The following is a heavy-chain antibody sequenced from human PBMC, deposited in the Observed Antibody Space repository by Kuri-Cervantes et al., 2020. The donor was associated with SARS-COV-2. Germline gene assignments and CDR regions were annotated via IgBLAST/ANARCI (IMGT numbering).Heavy chain of an antibody. CDR3: YCAPKEGFDS. CDR1: GYTFTSYA. V-gene: IGHV1-8*02. D-gene: IGHD2-21*01. J-gene: IGHJ4*02. Sequence: ASVKVSCKASGYTFTSYAMHWVRQAAGHGLEWMGMVKTNSGNTLYAQIFQGRVTMTRDTSTSTAYMELSSLTSEDTAVYYCYCAPKEGFDSWGQGTLVTVSS. CDR2: VKTNSGNT.